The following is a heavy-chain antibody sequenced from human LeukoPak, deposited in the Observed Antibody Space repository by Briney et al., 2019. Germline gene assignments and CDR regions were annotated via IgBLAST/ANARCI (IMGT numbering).Heavy chain of an antibody. D-gene: IGHD3-3*01. Sequence: PSETLSLTCSVSGGSISNYYWTWIRQPPGKGLEWIGYIYYSEYTNYNPSLKSRVTISVDTSKNRISLKLTSVTAADTAVYYCAKGTVFGGWLARHQSNPGLAVTIYGMDVWGQGTTVTVSS. CDR1: GGSISNYY. V-gene: IGHV4-59*01. J-gene: IGHJ6*02. CDR3: AKGTVFGGWLARHQSNPGLAVTIYGMDV. CDR2: IYYSEYT.